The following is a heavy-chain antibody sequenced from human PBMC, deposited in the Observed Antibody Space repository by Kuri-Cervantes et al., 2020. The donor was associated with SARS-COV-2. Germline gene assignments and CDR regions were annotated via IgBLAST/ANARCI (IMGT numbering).Heavy chain of an antibody. V-gene: IGHV4-30-4*08. CDR3: VRGDFSGTTWHSDY. CDR1: AGTISSGAYY. Sequence: LRLSCTVSAGTISSGAYYWSRNRQRTGKGLEWFVYSYYSGSTYYNPSLVSRVTISVDTSYNQFSLKQSSVTAADTAVYYYVRGDFSGTTWHSDYWGQGTLVTVSS. J-gene: IGHJ4*02. CDR2: SYYSGST. D-gene: IGHD2-15*01.